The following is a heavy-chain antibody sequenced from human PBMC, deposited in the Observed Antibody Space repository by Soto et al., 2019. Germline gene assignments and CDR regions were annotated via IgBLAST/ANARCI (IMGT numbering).Heavy chain of an antibody. CDR2: INPSGDST. V-gene: IGHV1-46*01. CDR3: ARDWEFGY. J-gene: IGHJ4*02. CDR1: GYSFSSYY. D-gene: IGHD1-26*01. Sequence: ASVKVSCKASGYSFSSYYMHWVRQAPGQGLEWMGVINPSGDSTSYAQKFQGRVTITRDTSTSTLFMELSSLRSEDTAVYFCARDWEFGYWGQGTLVTVSS.